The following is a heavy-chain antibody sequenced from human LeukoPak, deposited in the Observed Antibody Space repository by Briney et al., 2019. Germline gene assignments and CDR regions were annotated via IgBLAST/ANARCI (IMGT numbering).Heavy chain of an antibody. CDR3: ARGLRNSGSYWVISPRNNWFDP. Sequence: XETLSLTCAVYGGSFSGYYWSWIRQPPGKGLEWIGEINHSGSTNYNPSLNSPVPISVDTSKNQFSLKLSSVTAADTAVYYCARGLRNSGSYWVISPRNNWFDPWGQGTLVTVSS. J-gene: IGHJ5*02. CDR1: GGSFSGYY. V-gene: IGHV4-34*01. CDR2: INHSGST. D-gene: IGHD1-26*01.